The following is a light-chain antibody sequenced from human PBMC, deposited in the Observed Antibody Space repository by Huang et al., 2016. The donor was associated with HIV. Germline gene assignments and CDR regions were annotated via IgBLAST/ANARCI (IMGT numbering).Light chain of an antibody. CDR3: QQRADRPT. CDR1: QSVASY. J-gene: IGKJ2*01. CDR2: DTP. V-gene: IGKV3-11*01. Sequence: EIVLTQSPATLSLSPGARATLSCRASQSVASYLAWYQQKPGQAPRLLIYDTPTRAPGIPARFSGSGSGTDFTLTISGLEPEDFAVYYCQQRADRPTFGQGTRLEI.